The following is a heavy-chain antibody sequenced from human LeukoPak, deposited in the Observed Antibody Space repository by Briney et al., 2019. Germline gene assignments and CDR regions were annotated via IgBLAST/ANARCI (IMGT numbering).Heavy chain of an antibody. CDR1: GGSISSSSYY. CDR3: GELGGSFGGFSVGA. J-gene: IGHJ4*02. D-gene: IGHD3-10*01. CDR2: IYYSGST. Sequence: PSETLSLTCTVSGGSISSSSYYWGWIRQPPGKGLEWIGGIYYSGSTYYNPSLKSRVTISVDTSKNQFSLKLSSVTAADTAVYYRGELGGSFGGFSVGAWGQGTLVTVSS. V-gene: IGHV4-39*01.